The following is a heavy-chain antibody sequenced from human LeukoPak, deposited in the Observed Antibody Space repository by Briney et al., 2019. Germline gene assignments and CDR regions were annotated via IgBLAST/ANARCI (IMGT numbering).Heavy chain of an antibody. CDR2: ISYDGSNK. CDR1: GFTFSSYA. V-gene: IGHV3-30-3*01. Sequence: GGSLRLSCAASGFTFSSYAMHWVRQAPGKGLEWVAVISYDGSNKYYADSVKGRFTISRDNSKDTLYLQMNSLRAEDTAVYYCARDPGYYDFWSPYSGSHYMDVWGKGTTVTVSS. CDR3: ARDPGYYDFWSPYSGSHYMDV. D-gene: IGHD3-3*01. J-gene: IGHJ6*03.